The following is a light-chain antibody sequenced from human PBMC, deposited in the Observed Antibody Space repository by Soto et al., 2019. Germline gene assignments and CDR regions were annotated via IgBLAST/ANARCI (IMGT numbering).Light chain of an antibody. V-gene: IGLV1-47*01. Sequence: QSVLTQPPSASGTPGQRVTISCSGSSSNIGSNSVYWYQQLPGTAPKLLIYKNNQRPSGVPDRFSGSKSGTSASLAISGLRAEEEAYYYCAACDDSQSGGVFGGGTKLTVL. CDR2: KNN. CDR3: AACDDSQSGGV. J-gene: IGLJ3*02. CDR1: SSNIGSNS.